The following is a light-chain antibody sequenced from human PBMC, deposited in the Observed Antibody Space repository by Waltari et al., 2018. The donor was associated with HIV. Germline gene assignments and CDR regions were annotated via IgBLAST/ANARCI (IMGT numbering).Light chain of an antibody. CDR2: QDK. J-gene: IGLJ2*01. CDR3: QAWDTSSVL. Sequence: SYELTQPPSVSVSPGQTASITCSGDTLGDKYACWYPQKPGQSPVVVIYQDKKRPSGIPGRFSGSNSENTATLTISGTQAMDEADYYCQAWDTSSVLFGGGTKLTVL. V-gene: IGLV3-1*01. CDR1: TLGDKY.